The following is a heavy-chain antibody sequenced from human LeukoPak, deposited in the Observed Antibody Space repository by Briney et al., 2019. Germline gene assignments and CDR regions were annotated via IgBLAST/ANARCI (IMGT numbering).Heavy chain of an antibody. CDR1: GYTFTSYG. CDR3: ARGAVPAANYYYYMDV. J-gene: IGHJ6*03. Sequence: ASVKVSCKASGYTFTSYGISWVRQAPGQGLEWMGWISAYNGNTNYAQKLQGRVTMTTDTSTTTAYMELRSLRSDDTAVYYCARGAVPAANYYYYMDVWGKGTTVTVSS. CDR2: ISAYNGNT. V-gene: IGHV1-18*01. D-gene: IGHD2-2*01.